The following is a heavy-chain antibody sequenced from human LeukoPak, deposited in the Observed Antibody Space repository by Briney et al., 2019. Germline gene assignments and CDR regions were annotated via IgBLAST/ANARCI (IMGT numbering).Heavy chain of an antibody. CDR2: ISWNSGSI. CDR1: GYTFDDYA. J-gene: IGHJ4*02. V-gene: IGHV3-9*01. CDR3: AKGHTYGLGESYLDF. Sequence: GGSLRLSCEASGYTFDDYAMHWVRQAPGKGLEWVSGISWNSGSIVYADSVKGRFSISRDNGKNSLYLQMDSLTTEGTALYYCAKGHTYGLGESYLDFWGQGTLVSVSS. D-gene: IGHD5-18*01.